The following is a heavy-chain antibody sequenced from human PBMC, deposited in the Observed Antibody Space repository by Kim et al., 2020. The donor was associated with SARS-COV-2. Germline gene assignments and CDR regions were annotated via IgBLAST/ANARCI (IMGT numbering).Heavy chain of an antibody. CDR2: ISGSGGST. J-gene: IGHJ6*02. V-gene: IGHV3-23*01. Sequence: GGSLRLSCAASGFTFSSYAMSWVRQAPGKGLEWVSAISGSGGSTYYADSVKGRFTISRDNSKNTLYLQMNSLRAEDTAVYYCAKGGYCSGGSCYYYYYGMDVWGQGTTVTVSS. D-gene: IGHD2-15*01. CDR1: GFTFSSYA. CDR3: AKGGYCSGGSCYYYYYGMDV.